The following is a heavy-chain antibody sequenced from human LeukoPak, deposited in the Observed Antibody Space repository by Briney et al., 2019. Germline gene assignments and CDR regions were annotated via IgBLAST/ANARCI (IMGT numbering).Heavy chain of an antibody. Sequence: GGSLRLSCAASGLSFGDYAMHWVRQAPGKGLEWVSGISWNSGSIVYADSVKGRFTISRDNAKNSLYLQMNSLRAEDTAVYYCARVKWELTYAFDIWGQGTMVTVSS. D-gene: IGHD1-26*01. V-gene: IGHV3-9*01. CDR1: GLSFGDYA. J-gene: IGHJ3*02. CDR3: ARVKWELTYAFDI. CDR2: ISWNSGSI.